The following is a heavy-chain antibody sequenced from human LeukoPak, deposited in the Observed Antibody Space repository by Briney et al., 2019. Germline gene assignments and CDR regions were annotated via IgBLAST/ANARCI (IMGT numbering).Heavy chain of an antibody. V-gene: IGHV6-1*01. Sequence: SQTLSLTCAISGDSASSNSVTWNWIRQSPSRGLEWLGRAYYRSTWYNDYAVSVRGRITVNPDTSKNQFSLHLNSVTPEDTAVYYCARRLTQYDCFDPWGQGILVTVSS. CDR2: AYYRSTWYN. D-gene: IGHD2-2*01. CDR1: GDSASSNSVT. J-gene: IGHJ5*02. CDR3: ARRLTQYDCFDP.